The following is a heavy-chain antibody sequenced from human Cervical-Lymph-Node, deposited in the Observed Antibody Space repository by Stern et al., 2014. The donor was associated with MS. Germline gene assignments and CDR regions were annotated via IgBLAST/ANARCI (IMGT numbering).Heavy chain of an antibody. CDR3: ARIPYGDSYYYYYGMDV. CDR2: LAWDDEN. J-gene: IGHJ6*02. CDR1: GFSLSTCGMC. D-gene: IGHD4-17*01. V-gene: IGHV2-70*15. Sequence: QITLKESGPALVKPTQTLTLTCTFSGFSLSTCGMCVRWHRQPHGKALVWLVSLAWDDENYYSTSLETRPTISKEPPKNQVGLTMTNMNPVDTATYYCARIPYGDSYYYYYGMDVWGQGTTVTVSS.